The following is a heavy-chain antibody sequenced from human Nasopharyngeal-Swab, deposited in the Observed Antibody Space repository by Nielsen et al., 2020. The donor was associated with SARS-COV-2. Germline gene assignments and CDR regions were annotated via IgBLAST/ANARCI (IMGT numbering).Heavy chain of an antibody. Sequence: GGSLRLSCAASGFTFSNYGMHWVRQAPGKGLEWVTVIWFDGSKKYYADSVKGRITVSRDNSKNTLYLQMSSLRAEDTAVYHCAKGFSTGASGCLFDWGQGTLVTVSS. CDR3: AKGFSTGASGCLFD. J-gene: IGHJ4*02. CDR1: GFTFSNYG. CDR2: IWFDGSKK. D-gene: IGHD6-19*01. V-gene: IGHV3-33*06.